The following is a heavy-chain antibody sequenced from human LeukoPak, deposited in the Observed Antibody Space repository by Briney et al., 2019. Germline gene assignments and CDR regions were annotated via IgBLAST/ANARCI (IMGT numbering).Heavy chain of an antibody. J-gene: IGHJ4*02. CDR2: ISGSGGST. CDR1: GFTFDDYG. Sequence: GGSLRLSCAASGFTFDDYGLSWVRQAPGKGLEWVSAISGSGGSTYYADSVKGRFTISRDNSKNTLYLQMNSLRAEDTAVYYCAKASAYSSSWYPGYFDYWGQGTLVTVSS. CDR3: AKASAYSSSWYPGYFDY. V-gene: IGHV3-23*01. D-gene: IGHD6-13*01.